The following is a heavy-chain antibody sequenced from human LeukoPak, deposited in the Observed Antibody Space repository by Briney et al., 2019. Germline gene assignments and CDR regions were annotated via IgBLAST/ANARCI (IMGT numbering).Heavy chain of an antibody. V-gene: IGHV3-30*18. CDR2: IAHNGGSE. CDR1: GFTFSSYA. Sequence: GGSLRLSCAASGFTFSSYAMSWARQAPGKGLEWVAAIAHNGGSEYYADSVKGRFTISRDNSKNTLFLQMNSLRPDDTAVYYCAKRGHYSINWYHYFDYWGQGTLVTVSS. D-gene: IGHD6-13*01. CDR3: AKRGHYSINWYHYFDY. J-gene: IGHJ4*02.